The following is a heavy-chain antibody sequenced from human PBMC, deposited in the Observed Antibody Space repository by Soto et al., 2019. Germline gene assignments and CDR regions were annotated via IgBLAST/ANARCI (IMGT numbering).Heavy chain of an antibody. CDR2: IIPIFGTA. CDR1: GGTFSRYA. CDR3: ARGKQWLVSGAYYYYCCMDF. Sequence: GASVKVSCKASGGTFSRYAISWVRQAPGQGLEWMGGIIPIFGTANYAQKFQGRVTITADESTSTAYMELSSLRSEDMAVYYCARGKQWLVSGAYYYYCCMDFWDKGTTLTVST. D-gene: IGHD6-19*01. V-gene: IGHV1-69*13. J-gene: IGHJ6*04.